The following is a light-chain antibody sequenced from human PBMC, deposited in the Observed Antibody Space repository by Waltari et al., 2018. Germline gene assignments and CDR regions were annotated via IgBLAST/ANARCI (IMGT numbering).Light chain of an antibody. CDR2: QDT. Sequence: SYELTQPPSVSVSPGQTASITCSGNKLGDKYACWYQQKPGQSPVVVLYQDTKRPSGSPERFAGSNSGNTATLTIRGTQAMDEADYYCQAWDTSTYHVVFGGGTKLTVL. V-gene: IGLV3-1*01. CDR3: QAWDTSTYHVV. J-gene: IGLJ2*01. CDR1: KLGDKY.